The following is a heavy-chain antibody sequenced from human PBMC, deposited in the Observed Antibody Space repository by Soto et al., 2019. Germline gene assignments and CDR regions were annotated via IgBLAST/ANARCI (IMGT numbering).Heavy chain of an antibody. CDR2: IYSGGST. Sequence: EVQLVESGGGLVQPGGSLRLSCPASGFTVSSNYMSWVRQAPGKGLEWVSVIYSGGSTYYADSVKGRFTISRHNSKNTLYLQMNSLRAEDTAVYYCARDKGKGAFDIWGQGTMVTVSS. J-gene: IGHJ3*02. V-gene: IGHV3-53*04. CDR1: GFTVSSNY. CDR3: ARDKGKGAFDI.